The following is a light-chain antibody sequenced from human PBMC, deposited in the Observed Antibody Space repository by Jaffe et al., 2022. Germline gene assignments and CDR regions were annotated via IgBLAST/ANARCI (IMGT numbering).Light chain of an antibody. J-gene: IGLJ7*01. CDR2: DVN. CDR3: YSYAGRYTFAV. Sequence: QSALTQPRSVSGSPGQSITISCTGTSSDVGGYDYVSWYQQHPGKAPKLMIYDVNKRPSGVPDRFSGSKSGNTASLTISGLQAEDEADYYCYSYAGRYTFAVFGGGTQLTVL. CDR1: SSDVGGYDY. V-gene: IGLV2-11*01.